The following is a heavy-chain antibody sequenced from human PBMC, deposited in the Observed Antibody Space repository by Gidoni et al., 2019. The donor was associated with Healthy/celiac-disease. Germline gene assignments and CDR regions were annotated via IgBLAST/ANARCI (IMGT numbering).Heavy chain of an antibody. J-gene: IGHJ5*02. CDR2: IYSGGRT. CDR3: ARDERDQYCSGGSCYHSNWFDP. CDR1: GFTVSSNH. D-gene: IGHD2-15*01. Sequence: EVQLVESGGGLVQPGGSLRLSCAASGFTVSSNHMRWVRQAPGKGLEWVSGIYSGGRTYYADSVKGRFTISRDNSKNTLYLQRNSLRAEDTAVYYCARDERDQYCSGGSCYHSNWFDPWGQGTLVTVSS. V-gene: IGHV3-66*01.